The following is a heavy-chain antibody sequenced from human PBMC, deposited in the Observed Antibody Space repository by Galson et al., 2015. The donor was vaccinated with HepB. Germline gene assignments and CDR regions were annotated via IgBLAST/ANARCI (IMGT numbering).Heavy chain of an antibody. CDR3: ARGNYGMDV. CDR1: GGTFSSYA. V-gene: IGHV1-69*13. CDR2: IIPMFGEP. J-gene: IGHJ6*02. Sequence: SVKVSCKASGGTFSSYAINWVRQAPGQGLEWMGGIIPMFGEPRHAQKFQDRITLSADASTSTAYMEVTSLQSADTAVYYCARGNYGMDVWGQGTTVIVSS.